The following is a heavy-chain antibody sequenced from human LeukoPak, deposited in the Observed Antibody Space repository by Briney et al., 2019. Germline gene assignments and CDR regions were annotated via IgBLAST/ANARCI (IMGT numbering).Heavy chain of an antibody. J-gene: IGHJ2*01. V-gene: IGHV4-39*07. D-gene: IGHD6-19*01. CDR2: IYYSGST. CDR1: GGSISSSSYY. Sequence: SETLSLTCTVSGGSISSSSYYWGWIRQPPGKGLEWIGSIYYSGSTYYNPSLKSRVTISVDTSKNQFSLKLSSVTAADTAVYYCARDRASPVAGTRWYFDLWGRGTLVTVSS. CDR3: ARDRASPVAGTRWYFDL.